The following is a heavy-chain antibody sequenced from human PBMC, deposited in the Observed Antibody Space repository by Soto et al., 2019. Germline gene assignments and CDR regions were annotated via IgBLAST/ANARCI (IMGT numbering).Heavy chain of an antibody. CDR1: GYTFTNYY. J-gene: IGHJ4*02. CDR3: ARWLVGASGAPDY. V-gene: IGHV1-46*01. Sequence: ASVKVSCKASGYTFTNYYMHWVRQAPGQGLEWMGIINPSGGGTNYAQKFQGRVTMTRDTSTSILYMELNSLRAEDTAIYYCARWLVGASGAPDYWGQGTPVTVSS. CDR2: INPSGGGT. D-gene: IGHD1-26*01.